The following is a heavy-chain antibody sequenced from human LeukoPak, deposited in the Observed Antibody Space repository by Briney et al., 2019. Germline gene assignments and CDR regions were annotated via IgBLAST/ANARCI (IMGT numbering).Heavy chain of an antibody. CDR3: ARVLTTVTTTFNYFDY. D-gene: IGHD4-17*01. J-gene: IGHJ4*02. CDR1: GGSFSGYY. Sequence: SETVSLTCAVYGGSFSGYYWSWIGQPPGKGLEWIGEINHSGSTNYNPSLRSRVTMSLDTSKNQFSLKLSSVTAADTAVYYCARVLTTVTTTFNYFDYGGRGTVVTVSS. CDR2: INHSGST. V-gene: IGHV4-34*01.